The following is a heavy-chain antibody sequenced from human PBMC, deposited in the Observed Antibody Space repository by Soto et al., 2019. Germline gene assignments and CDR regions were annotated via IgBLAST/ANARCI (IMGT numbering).Heavy chain of an antibody. CDR2: IIPIFGTA. CDR3: ARLNIVVVPAAICYYGMDV. V-gene: IGHV1-69*06. CDR1: GCTFSSYA. J-gene: IGHJ6*02. D-gene: IGHD2-2*01. Sequence: GASVKVSGKASGCTFSSYAISWVRQAPGQGLEWMGGIIPIFGTANYAQKFQGRVTITADKSTSTAYIELSSLISEDTVVYYCARLNIVVVPAAICYYGMDVWGQGTTVTVSS.